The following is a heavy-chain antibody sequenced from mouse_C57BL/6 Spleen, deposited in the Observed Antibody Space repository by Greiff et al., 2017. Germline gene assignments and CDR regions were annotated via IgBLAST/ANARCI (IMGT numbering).Heavy chain of an antibody. V-gene: IGHV7-3*01. CDR1: GFTFTDYY. Sequence: DVMLVESGGGLVQPGGSLSLSCAASGFTFTDYYMSWVRQPPGKALEWLGFIRNKANGYTTEYSASVKGRFTISRDNSQSILYLQMNALRAEDSATYYCARYIAGTGYFDVWGTGTTVTVSS. D-gene: IGHD4-1*01. CDR3: ARYIAGTGYFDV. J-gene: IGHJ1*03. CDR2: IRNKANGYTT.